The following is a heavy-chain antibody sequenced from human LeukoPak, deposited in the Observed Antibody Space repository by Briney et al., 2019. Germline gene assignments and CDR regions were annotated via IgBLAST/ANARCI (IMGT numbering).Heavy chain of an antibody. CDR3: ARGRVSSSTWYSTYYYYFYMDV. J-gene: IGHJ6*03. D-gene: IGHD1-1*01. Sequence: SETLSLTCSVSDDSITMYYWTWIRQPPGRGLEWIGYVDHTGSTNFNPSLNGRVSISRDTTKNLFSLRLRSVTAADTAVYFCARGRVSSSTWYSTYYYYFYMDVWGKGTTVTVSS. V-gene: IGHV4-59*01. CDR1: DDSITMYY. CDR2: VDHTGST.